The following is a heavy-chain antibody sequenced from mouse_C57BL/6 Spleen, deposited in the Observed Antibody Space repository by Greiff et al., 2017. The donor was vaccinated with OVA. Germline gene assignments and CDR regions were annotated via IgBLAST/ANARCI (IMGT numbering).Heavy chain of an antibody. CDR1: GFNIKDYY. J-gene: IGHJ4*01. D-gene: IGHD1-1*01. Sequence: EVQLQQSGAELVKPGASVKLSCTASGFNIKDYYMHWVKQRTEQGLEWIGRIDPEDGETKYDPKFQGKATITADTSSNTAYLQLSSLTSEDTAVYYCASPLYRWRGAMDYWGQGTSVTVSS. V-gene: IGHV14-2*01. CDR2: IDPEDGET. CDR3: ASPLYRWRGAMDY.